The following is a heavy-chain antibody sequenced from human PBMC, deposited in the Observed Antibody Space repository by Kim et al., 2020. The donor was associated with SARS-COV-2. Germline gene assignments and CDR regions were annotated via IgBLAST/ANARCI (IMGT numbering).Heavy chain of an antibody. CDR3: ARGDSSSHENWFDP. D-gene: IGHD6-6*01. CDR2: IKQDGSEK. V-gene: IGHV3-7*01. Sequence: GGSLRLSCAASGFTFSSYWMSWVRQAPGKGLEWVANIKQDGSEKYYVDSVKGRFTISRDNAKNSLYLQMNSLRAEDTAVYYCARGDSSSHENWFDPWGQGTLVTVSS. J-gene: IGHJ5*02. CDR1: GFTFSSYW.